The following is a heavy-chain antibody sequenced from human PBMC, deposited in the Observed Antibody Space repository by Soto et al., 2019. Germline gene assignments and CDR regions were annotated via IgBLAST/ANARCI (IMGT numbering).Heavy chain of an antibody. Sequence: PGESLKISCKGSGYSFTSYWISWVRQMPGEGLEWMGRIDPSDSYTNYSPSFQGHVTISADKSISTAYLQWSSLKASDTAMYYCARQKDYYDSSGYYYSDYWGQGTLVTVSS. J-gene: IGHJ4*02. V-gene: IGHV5-10-1*01. CDR1: GYSFTSYW. CDR2: IDPSDSYT. D-gene: IGHD3-22*01. CDR3: ARQKDYYDSSGYYYSDY.